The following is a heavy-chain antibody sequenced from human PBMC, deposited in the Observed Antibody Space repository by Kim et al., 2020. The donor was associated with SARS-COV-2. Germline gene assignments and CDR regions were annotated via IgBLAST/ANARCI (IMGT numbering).Heavy chain of an antibody. CDR1: GFTFDDYA. CDR2: ISGDGGST. V-gene: IGHV3-43*02. J-gene: IGHJ4*02. CDR3: AKEEYYYGSGSYYSDY. D-gene: IGHD3-10*01. Sequence: GGSLRLSCAASGFTFDDYAMHWVRQAPGKGLEWVSLISGDGGSTYYADSVKGRFTISRDNSKNSLYLQMNSLRTEDTALYYCAKEEYYYGSGSYYSDYWGQGTLVTVSS.